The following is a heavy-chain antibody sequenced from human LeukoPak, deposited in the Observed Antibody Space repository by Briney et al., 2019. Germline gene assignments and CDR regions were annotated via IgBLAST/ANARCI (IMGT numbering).Heavy chain of an antibody. Sequence: ASVKVSCKASGYTFTSYYMHWVRQAPGQGLEWMGIINPSGGSTSYAQKFQGRVTMTRDTSTGTVYMELSSLRSEDTAVYYCARGMMVRGVIYWFDPWGQGTLVTVSS. CDR1: GYTFTSYY. J-gene: IGHJ5*02. CDR3: ARGMMVRGVIYWFDP. V-gene: IGHV1-46*01. D-gene: IGHD3-10*01. CDR2: INPSGGST.